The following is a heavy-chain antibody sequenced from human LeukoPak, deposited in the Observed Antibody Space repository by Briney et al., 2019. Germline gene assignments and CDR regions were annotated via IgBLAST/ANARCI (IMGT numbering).Heavy chain of an antibody. CDR3: ARLRVVRGVIDPDFDY. J-gene: IGHJ4*02. Sequence: PSETLSLTCSVSGGSISNYFWTWIRQPPGKGLEWIGYIYSSGSTYYNPSLKSRVSISVDTSKNQFALKLSAVTAADTAVYYCARLRVVRGVIDPDFDYWGQGTLVTVSS. D-gene: IGHD3-10*01. CDR1: GGSISNYF. CDR2: IYSSGST. V-gene: IGHV4-4*08.